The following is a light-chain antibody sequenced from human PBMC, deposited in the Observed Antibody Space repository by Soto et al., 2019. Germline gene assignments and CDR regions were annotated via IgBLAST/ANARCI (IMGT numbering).Light chain of an antibody. CDR1: QGISKY. V-gene: IGKV1-27*01. CDR3: QKHYSSPWT. Sequence: DIQMTQFPSSLSASVGDRVTITCRASQGISKYVAWYQQKPGKVPKLLIYATSTLQSDVPSRFSASGSWTDFTLTISSLQPEDVATYYCQKHYSSPWTFGQGTKVEV. J-gene: IGKJ1*01. CDR2: ATS.